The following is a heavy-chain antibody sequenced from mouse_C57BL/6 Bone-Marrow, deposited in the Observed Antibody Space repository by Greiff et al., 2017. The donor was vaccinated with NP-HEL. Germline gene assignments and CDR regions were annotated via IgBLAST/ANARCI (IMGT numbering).Heavy chain of an antibody. CDR2: IWGDGSA. Sequence: VKLVESGPGLVAPSQSLSITCTVSGFSLTSYGVSWVRQPPGKGLEWLGVIWGDGSANSHSPLISTLGTCKDNSKSQVFLKLNSLQTDDTATDYCAKPLDYYGSRSYAMDYWGQGTTLTVSS. V-gene: IGHV2-3*01. J-gene: IGHJ2*01. D-gene: IGHD1-1*01. CDR3: AKPLDYYGSRSYAMDY. CDR1: GFSLTSYG.